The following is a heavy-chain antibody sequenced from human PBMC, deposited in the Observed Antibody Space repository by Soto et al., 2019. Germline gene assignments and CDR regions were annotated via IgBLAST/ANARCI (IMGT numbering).Heavy chain of an antibody. V-gene: IGHV4-59*01. CDR1: GGSISSYY. D-gene: IGHD6-13*01. Sequence: ETLSLTCTVSGGSISSYYWGWIRQPPGKGLEWIGYIYYSGSTNYNPSLKSRVTISVDTSKNQFSLKLSSVTAADTAVYYCARDIAAATWFDPWGQGTLVTVSS. CDR2: IYYSGST. CDR3: ARDIAAATWFDP. J-gene: IGHJ5*02.